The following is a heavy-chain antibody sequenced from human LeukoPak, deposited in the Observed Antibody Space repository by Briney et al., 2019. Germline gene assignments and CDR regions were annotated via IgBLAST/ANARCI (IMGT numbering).Heavy chain of an antibody. CDR1: GYTFTGYY. V-gene: IGHV1-2*02. J-gene: IGHJ3*02. CDR2: INPNSGGT. CDR3: ARSAAIAVARVGAFDI. D-gene: IGHD6-19*01. Sequence: GASVKVSCKASGYTFTGYYMHWVRQAPGQGLEWMEWINPNSGGTNYAQKFQGRVTMTRDTSISTAYMELSRLRSDDTAVYYCARSAAIAVARVGAFDIWGQGTMVTVSS.